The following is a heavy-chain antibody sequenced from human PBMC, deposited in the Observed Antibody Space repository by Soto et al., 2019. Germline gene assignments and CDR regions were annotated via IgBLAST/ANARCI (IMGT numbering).Heavy chain of an antibody. Sequence: QVQLVESGGGWVQPGGSLRLSCAASGLTFSDYYMSWIRQAPGKGLEWVSYISSSGSTIYYADSVKGRFTISRDNAKNSQYRQMNSLRAEDTAVYYCAGDVDVVVAAEGMDVWGQGTTVTDSS. V-gene: IGHV3-11*01. CDR2: ISSSGSTI. D-gene: IGHD2-15*01. CDR3: AGDVDVVVAAEGMDV. J-gene: IGHJ6*02. CDR1: GLTFSDYY.